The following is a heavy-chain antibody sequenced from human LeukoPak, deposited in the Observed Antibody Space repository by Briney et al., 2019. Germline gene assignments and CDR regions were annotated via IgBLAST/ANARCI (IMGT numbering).Heavy chain of an antibody. CDR1: GFTFSHYY. V-gene: IGHV3-53*01. CDR3: ASRNRVSSSWSDAFDI. J-gene: IGHJ3*02. Sequence: GGSLRLSCAASGFTFSHYYMSWVRRALGKGLEWVSVIYSGGSTYYADSVKGRFTISRDNSKNTLYLQMNSLRAEDTAVYYCASRNRVSSSWSDAFDIWGQGTMVTVSS. D-gene: IGHD6-13*01. CDR2: IYSGGST.